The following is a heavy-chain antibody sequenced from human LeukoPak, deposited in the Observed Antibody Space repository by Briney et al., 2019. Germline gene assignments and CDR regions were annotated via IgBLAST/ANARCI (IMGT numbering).Heavy chain of an antibody. CDR3: AKSSGGYGGNQPPDFDY. CDR1: GFTFSSYA. Sequence: PGGSLRLSCAASGFTFSSYAMSWVRQAPGKGLEWVSAISGSGGSTYYADSVKGRFTISRDNSKNTLYLQMNSLRAEDTAVYYCAKSSGGYGGNQPPDFDYWGQGTLVTVSS. J-gene: IGHJ4*02. V-gene: IGHV3-23*01. D-gene: IGHD4-23*01. CDR2: ISGSGGST.